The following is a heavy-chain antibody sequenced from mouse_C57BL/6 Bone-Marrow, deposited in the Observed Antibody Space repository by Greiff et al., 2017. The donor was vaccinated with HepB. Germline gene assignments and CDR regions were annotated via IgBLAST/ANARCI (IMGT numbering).Heavy chain of an antibody. D-gene: IGHD1-1*01. J-gene: IGHJ4*01. CDR1: DSEVFPIAY. Sequence: VQLQQSGSELRSPGSSVKLSCKDFDSEVFPIAYMSWVRQKPGHGFEWIGGILPSIGRTIYGEKFEDKATLDANTLSNTAYLELNSLTSEDSAIYYCARPITTVVATDYYAMDYWGQGTSVTVSS. V-gene: IGHV15-2*01. CDR3: ARPITTVVATDYYAMDY. CDR2: ILPSIGRT.